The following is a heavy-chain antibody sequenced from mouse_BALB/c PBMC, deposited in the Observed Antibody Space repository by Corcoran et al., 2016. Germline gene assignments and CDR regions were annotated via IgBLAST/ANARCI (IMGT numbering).Heavy chain of an antibody. J-gene: IGHJ4*01. D-gene: IGHD1-2*01. CDR2: IDPANGNT. Sequence: EVQLQQSGAELVKAGASVKLSCTASGFNIKDTYMHWVKQRPEQGLEWIGRIDPANGNTKYDPKFQGKATIIADTSSNTAYLQLSSLTSEDTAVYYCARLLRLLYGMYHWGQGTSITVSS. V-gene: IGHV14-3*02. CDR3: ARLLRLLYGMYH. CDR1: GFNIKDTY.